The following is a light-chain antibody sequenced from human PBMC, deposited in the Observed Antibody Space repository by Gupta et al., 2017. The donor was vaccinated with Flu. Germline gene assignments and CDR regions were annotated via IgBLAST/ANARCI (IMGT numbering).Light chain of an antibody. Sequence: SNIGTNSVNWYRQFPETAPILLIYRDVQRPSGVPERFSASKSGTSASLAITGLQSDDEADYYCAAWDDSLNGFYLFGTGTKVTVL. CDR1: SNIGTNS. J-gene: IGLJ1*01. CDR2: RDV. V-gene: IGLV1-44*01. CDR3: AAWDDSLNGFYL.